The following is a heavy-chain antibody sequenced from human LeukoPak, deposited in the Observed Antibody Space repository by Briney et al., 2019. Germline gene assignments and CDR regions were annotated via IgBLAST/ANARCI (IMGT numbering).Heavy chain of an antibody. V-gene: IGHV4-59*01. CDR3: ARRGPIAVAGHFDY. J-gene: IGHJ4*02. D-gene: IGHD6-19*01. Sequence: SETLSLTCTVSGGSISSYYWSWIRQPPGKGLEWIGYIYYSGSTNYNPSLKSRVTISVDTSKSQFSLNLDPVTAADTAVYYCARRGPIAVAGHFDYWGQGTLVTVSS. CDR2: IYYSGST. CDR1: GGSISSYY.